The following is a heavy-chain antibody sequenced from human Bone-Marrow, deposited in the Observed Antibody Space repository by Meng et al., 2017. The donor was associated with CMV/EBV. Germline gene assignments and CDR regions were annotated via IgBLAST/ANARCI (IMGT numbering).Heavy chain of an antibody. J-gene: IGHJ5*02. V-gene: IGHV4-34*01. CDR1: GGSFSGYY. CDR2: INHSGST. D-gene: IGHD3-3*01. Sequence: SETLSLTCAVYGGSFSGYYWSWIRQPPGKGLEWIGEINHSGSTNYNPSLKSRVTISVDTSKNQFSLKLSSVTAADTAVYYCARLLRFLRDWFDPWGQGTRVTVSS. CDR3: ARLLRFLRDWFDP.